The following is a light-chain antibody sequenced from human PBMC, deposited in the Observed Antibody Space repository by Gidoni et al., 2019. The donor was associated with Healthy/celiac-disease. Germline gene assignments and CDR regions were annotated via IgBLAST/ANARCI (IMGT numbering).Light chain of an antibody. CDR3: SSYTSSSTLV. CDR2: DVS. Sequence: QSALTQPASVSGSPGQSITISCTGTSSYVGGYNYVSWYQQHPGKAPKLMIYDVSNRPSGVSNRFSGSKSGNTASRTISGLQAEDEADYYCSSYTSSSTLVFGGGTKLTVL. V-gene: IGLV2-14*03. CDR1: SSYVGGYNY. J-gene: IGLJ2*01.